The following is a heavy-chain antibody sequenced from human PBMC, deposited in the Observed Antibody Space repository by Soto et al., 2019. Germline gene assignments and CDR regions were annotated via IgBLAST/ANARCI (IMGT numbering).Heavy chain of an antibody. D-gene: IGHD3-10*01. CDR3: ARGGYYGSGSYSQEPRYYYYGMDV. J-gene: IGHJ6*02. CDR2: INPSGGST. Sequence: GASVKVSCKASGYTFTSYYMHWVRQAPGQGLEWMGIINPSGGSTSYAQKFQGRVTMTRDTSTSTVYMELSSLRSEDTAVYYCARGGYYGSGSYSQEPRYYYYGMDVWGQGTTVTVS. V-gene: IGHV1-46*01. CDR1: GYTFTSYY.